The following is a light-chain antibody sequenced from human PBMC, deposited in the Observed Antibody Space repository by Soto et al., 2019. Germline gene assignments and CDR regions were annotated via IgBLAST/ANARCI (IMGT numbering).Light chain of an antibody. CDR1: SSNIGAGFD. V-gene: IGLV1-40*01. CDR3: QSYDSSSVL. J-gene: IGLJ2*01. Sequence: QSVLTQPPSLSGAPGQRITISCTGSSSNIGAGFDVHWYQQLPGTAPKLLIYTNNYRPSGVPDRFSGSKSGTSASLAITGLQAEDEADYYCQSYDSSSVLFGGGTKVTVL. CDR2: TNN.